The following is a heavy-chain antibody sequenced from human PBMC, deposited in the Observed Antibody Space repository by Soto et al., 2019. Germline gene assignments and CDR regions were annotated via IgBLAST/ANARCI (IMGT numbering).Heavy chain of an antibody. CDR3: ARDRVDTAMVYFDY. J-gene: IGHJ4*02. D-gene: IGHD5-18*01. CDR1: GFTFSSYG. Sequence: QVQLVESGGGVVQPGRSLRLSCAASGFTFSSYGMHWVRQAPGKGLEWVAVIWYDGSNKYYADSVKGRFTISRDNSKNTLYLQMNSLRAEDTAVYYWARDRVDTAMVYFDYWGQGTLVTVSS. CDR2: IWYDGSNK. V-gene: IGHV3-33*01.